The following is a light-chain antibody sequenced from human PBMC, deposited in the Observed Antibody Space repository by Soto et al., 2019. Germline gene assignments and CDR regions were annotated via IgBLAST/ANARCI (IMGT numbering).Light chain of an antibody. CDR1: QDISDF. V-gene: IGKV1-33*01. J-gene: IGKJ4*01. CDR3: QQYANLPLT. CDR2: DAS. Sequence: DIHMTHSPSTLSASVGDIVTITCQASQDISDFLNWYQQKPGKAPKLLIFDASKLDTGVPSRISGSGSGTDFTITISSLQPEDIATYYCQQYANLPLTFGGGTKVDIK.